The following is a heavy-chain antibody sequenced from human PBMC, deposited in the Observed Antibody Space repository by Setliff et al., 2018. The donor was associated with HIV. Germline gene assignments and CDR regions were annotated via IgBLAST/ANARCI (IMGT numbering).Heavy chain of an antibody. CDR1: GYSINSGFS. Sequence: LSLTCAASGYSINSGFSRAWIRQPPGQGPQWIGSIYQSGSIYYNPSLQSRVTISVDSSKNQFSLNLFSVTAADTAVYYCARHNCGTTACYGVVVWGQGTMVTVSS. J-gene: IGHJ3*01. CDR3: ARHNCGTTACYGVVV. V-gene: IGHV4-38-2*01. CDR2: IYQSGSI. D-gene: IGHD2-2*01.